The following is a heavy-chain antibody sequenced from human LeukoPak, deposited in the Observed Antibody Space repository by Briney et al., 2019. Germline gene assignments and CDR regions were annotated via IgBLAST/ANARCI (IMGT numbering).Heavy chain of an antibody. Sequence: GGSLRLSCEPSGFPFSSYWMFWVRQAPGKGLVWVSRISGDGTIKTYADFVRGRFTISRDNTKNILYLQMNSLKVEDTAIYFCSRSQFDYWGQGVLVTVSS. CDR2: ISGDGTIK. CDR3: SRSQFDY. J-gene: IGHJ4*02. CDR1: GFPFSSYW. V-gene: IGHV3-74*03.